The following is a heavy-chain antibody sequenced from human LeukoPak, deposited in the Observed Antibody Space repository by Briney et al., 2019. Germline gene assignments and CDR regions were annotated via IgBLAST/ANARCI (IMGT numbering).Heavy chain of an antibody. J-gene: IGHJ4*02. CDR1: GFTVTSNH. V-gene: IGHV3-66*01. Sequence: GGSLRLSCVASGFTVTSNHMNWVRQAPGKGLEWVSIIYTGGTTHYADSLRDRFTIFRDDSINTLYLQMNSLRAEDTAVYYCARDSSSYYFDYWGQGTLVTVSS. D-gene: IGHD6-6*01. CDR3: ARDSSSYYFDY. CDR2: IYTGGTT.